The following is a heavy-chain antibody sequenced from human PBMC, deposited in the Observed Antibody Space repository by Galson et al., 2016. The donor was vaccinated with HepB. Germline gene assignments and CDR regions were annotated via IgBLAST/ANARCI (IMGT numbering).Heavy chain of an antibody. J-gene: IGHJ5*02. D-gene: IGHD6-13*01. CDR3: AKGRSLSAAVSIWFDP. CDR2: ISGRGGST. V-gene: IGHV3-23*01. Sequence: SLRLSCAGAGFSFSHYNINWVRQAPGKGLEWVSSISGRGGSTYYADSVKGRFTVSRDNSKNTLYLQMNDLRAEDTAVYYCAKGRSLSAAVSIWFDPWGQGTLVTVSS. CDR1: GFSFSHYN.